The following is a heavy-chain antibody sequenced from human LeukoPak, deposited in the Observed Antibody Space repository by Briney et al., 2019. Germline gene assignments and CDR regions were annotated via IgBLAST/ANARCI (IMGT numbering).Heavy chain of an antibody. Sequence: GGSLRLSCAASGFTLTIYNMNWVPGAPGRGLEWVSSISSSSSYIYYTDSVKGRFPIHRDNPKNTLYLQVNSLRSEHTAVYYFENVALRCSWYFTYWGQGTLVTVSS. CDR1: GFTLTIYN. D-gene: IGHD6-13*01. CDR2: ISSSSSYI. V-gene: IGHV3-21*01. J-gene: IGHJ4*02. CDR3: ENVALRCSWYFTY.